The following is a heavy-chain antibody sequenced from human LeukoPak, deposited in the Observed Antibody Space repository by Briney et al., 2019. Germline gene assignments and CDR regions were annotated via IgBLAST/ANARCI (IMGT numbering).Heavy chain of an antibody. CDR3: ARLYSSGRDDWYFDL. D-gene: IGHD3-22*01. Sequence: GGSLRLSCEASGFTFSTYGMHWVRQTPGKGLEWMAVIWFDGSKKYYGDSVKGRFTISRDNSRNTLYLQLNSLRAEDTAVYFCARLYSSGRDDWYFDLWGRGTLVTVSS. V-gene: IGHV3-33*01. CDR2: IWFDGSKK. J-gene: IGHJ2*01. CDR1: GFTFSTYG.